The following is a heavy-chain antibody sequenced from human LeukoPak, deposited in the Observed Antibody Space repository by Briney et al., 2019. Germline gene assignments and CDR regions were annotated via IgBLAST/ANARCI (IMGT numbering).Heavy chain of an antibody. CDR2: IYPGDSHT. Sequence: GESLKISCQASGYGFIGHWIGWVRQMPGKGLEWTGIIYPGDSHTIYSPSFQGQVTISADKSTNTAYLQWNSLRASDTAMYYCARHRLVTTMDYWGQGTLVTVSS. CDR1: GYGFIGHW. CDR3: ARHRLVTTMDY. J-gene: IGHJ4*02. D-gene: IGHD5-12*01. V-gene: IGHV5-51*01.